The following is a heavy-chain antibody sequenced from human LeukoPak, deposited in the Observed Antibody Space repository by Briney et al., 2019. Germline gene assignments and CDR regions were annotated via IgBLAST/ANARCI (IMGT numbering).Heavy chain of an antibody. V-gene: IGHV3-23*01. CDR1: GFTFSSYA. D-gene: IGHD6-13*01. J-gene: IGHJ4*02. Sequence: GGSLRPSCAASGFTFSSYAMSWVRQAPGKGLEWVSVISDSGGNTYYAESVKGRFTISRDNSKNTLYLQMNSLRAEDTAVYYCAKDGGLGGSSWHSFVDYWGQGTLVTVSS. CDR3: AKDGGLGGSSWHSFVDY. CDR2: ISDSGGNT.